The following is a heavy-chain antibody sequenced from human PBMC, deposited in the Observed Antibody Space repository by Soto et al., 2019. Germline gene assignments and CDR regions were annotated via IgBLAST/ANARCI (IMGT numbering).Heavy chain of an antibody. V-gene: IGHV1-69*12. CDR2: IIPLFGTA. CDR3: AREQPEEKVTMDV. Sequence: QVQLVQSGAEVKKPGSSVKVSCKASGGTFSSYAISWVRQAPGQGLEWMGGIIPLFGTANYAQKFQDRDTITADEATTTANKELSSLRAEDTAVYYCAREQPEEKVTMDVWGQGTKVTVSS. J-gene: IGHJ6*02. D-gene: IGHD2-21*02. CDR1: GGTFSSYA.